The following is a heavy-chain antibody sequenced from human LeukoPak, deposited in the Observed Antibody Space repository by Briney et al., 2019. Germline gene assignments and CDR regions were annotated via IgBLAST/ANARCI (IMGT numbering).Heavy chain of an antibody. D-gene: IGHD3-22*01. CDR1: GGSFSGYY. V-gene: IGHV4-34*01. CDR3: ARALDYYDSSEKGAFDI. Sequence: SETLSLTCAVYGGSFSGYYWSWIRQPPGKGLEWIGEINHSGSTNYNPSLKSRVTISVDTSKNQFSLKLSSVTAADTAVYYCARALDYYDSSEKGAFDIWGQGTMVTVSS. J-gene: IGHJ3*02. CDR2: INHSGST.